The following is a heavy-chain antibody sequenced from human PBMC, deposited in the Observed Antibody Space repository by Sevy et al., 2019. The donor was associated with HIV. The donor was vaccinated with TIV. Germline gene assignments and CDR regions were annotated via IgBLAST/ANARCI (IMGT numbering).Heavy chain of an antibody. J-gene: IGHJ4*02. D-gene: IGHD1-26*01. CDR1: GYRLSELS. V-gene: IGHV1-24*01. Sequence: ASVKVSCNVSGYRLSELSTYWVRQTPAKGLEGMGGFDPEYDDPIYAQNFQGRVTMTEDTSTDTAYMELSSLKSEDTAVYYCATLIVGTSYLRLWGPGTLVTVSS. CDR3: ATLIVGTSYLRL. CDR2: FDPEYDDP.